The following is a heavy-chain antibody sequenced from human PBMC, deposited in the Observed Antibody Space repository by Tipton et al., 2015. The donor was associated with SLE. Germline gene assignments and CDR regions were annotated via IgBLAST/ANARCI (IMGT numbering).Heavy chain of an antibody. J-gene: IGHJ3*02. D-gene: IGHD3-3*01. V-gene: IGHV4-34*01. CDR2: INHSGST. CDR3: ARGKDYDFWSGYYRRDASDI. CDR1: GGSTSGYY. Sequence: TLSLTCTVSGGSTSGYYWSWIRQPPGKGLEWIGEINHSGSTNYNPSLKSRVTISIDTSKNQFSLKLSSVTAADTSVYYCARGKDYDFWSGYYRRDASDIWGQGTMVTVSS.